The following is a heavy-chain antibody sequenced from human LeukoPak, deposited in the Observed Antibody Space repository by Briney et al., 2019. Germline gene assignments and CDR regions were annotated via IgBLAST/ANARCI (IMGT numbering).Heavy chain of an antibody. CDR2: IKQDGSET. J-gene: IGHJ3*01. CDR3: ARDPYDRGGYGAFDL. V-gene: IGHV3-7*01. Sequence: PGGSLRLSCAASGFSFSDHWMTWVRQAPGKGLEWVANIKQDGSETYYVDSVRGRFTISRDNAKNSLYLQMNSLRAENTAMYYCARDPYDRGGYGAFDLWGLGTTITVSS. CDR1: GFSFSDHW. D-gene: IGHD3-22*01.